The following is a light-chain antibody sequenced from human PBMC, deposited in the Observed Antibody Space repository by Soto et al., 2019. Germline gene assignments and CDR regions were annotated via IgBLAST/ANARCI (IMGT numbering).Light chain of an antibody. Sequence: DIQMTQSPSTLSASVGDRVTITCRASQSISNWLAWYQQKPGKAPKLLIYKASSLESGVPSRFSGSGSGTEFTLTISSLQPDDFATYYCQQYEGYWTFGQGTKVEIK. J-gene: IGKJ1*01. CDR3: QQYEGYWT. V-gene: IGKV1-5*03. CDR2: KAS. CDR1: QSISNW.